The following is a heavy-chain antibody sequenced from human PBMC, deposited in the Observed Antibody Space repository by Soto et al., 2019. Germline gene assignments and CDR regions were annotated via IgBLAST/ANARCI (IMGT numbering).Heavy chain of an antibody. CDR3: ARGYCTNGVCYRLWFDP. J-gene: IGHJ5*02. D-gene: IGHD2-8*01. Sequence: SETLSLTCTVSGGSISSGDYYWSWIRQPPGKGLEWIGYIYYSGSTYYNQSLKSRVTISVDTSKNQFSLKLSSVTAADTAVYYCARGYCTNGVCYRLWFDPWGQGTLVTVSS. CDR1: GGSISSGDYY. CDR2: IYYSGST. V-gene: IGHV4-30-4*01.